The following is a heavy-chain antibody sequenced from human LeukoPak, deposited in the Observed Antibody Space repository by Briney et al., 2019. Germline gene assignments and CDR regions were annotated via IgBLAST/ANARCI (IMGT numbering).Heavy chain of an antibody. CDR1: GLTFSKYS. Sequence: GGSLRLSCAASGLTFSKYSMTWVRQAPGKGLEWVSFIDTSSTTMYYTDSVKGRFTISRDNAKNALYLQMNSLTAEDTALYHCARDRSYGSFDYWGQGTLVTVSS. D-gene: IGHD5-18*01. V-gene: IGHV3-48*04. J-gene: IGHJ4*02. CDR2: IDTSSTTM. CDR3: ARDRSYGSFDY.